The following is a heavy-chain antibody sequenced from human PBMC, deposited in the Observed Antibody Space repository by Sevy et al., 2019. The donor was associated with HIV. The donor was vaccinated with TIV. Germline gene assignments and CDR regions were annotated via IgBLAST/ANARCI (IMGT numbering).Heavy chain of an antibody. D-gene: IGHD1-1*01. J-gene: IGHJ3*02. CDR2: ISSSSRTI. CDR3: ARHVTNVIERISTRAFDI. V-gene: IGHV3-48*02. CDR1: GFTFSNYS. Sequence: GGSLRLSCAASGFTFSNYSMTWVRQAPGKGLEWISYISSSSRTIYNADSVKGRFTISRDNAKNSLYLQMNRLRDKDTAMYYCARHVTNVIERISTRAFDIWGQWTMVTVSS.